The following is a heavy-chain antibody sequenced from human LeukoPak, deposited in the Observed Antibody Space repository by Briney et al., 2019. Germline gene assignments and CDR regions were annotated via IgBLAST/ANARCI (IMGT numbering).Heavy chain of an antibody. J-gene: IGHJ4*02. CDR2: IYSSGST. D-gene: IGHD3-22*01. CDR1: GGSIRGDDYF. Sequence: SETLSLTCAVSGGSIRGDDYFWNWIRQTPEKGLEWIGYIYSSGSTYYNPSVKSRGTISVDTSNNQFSRKLRSVTAADTAVYFCARSTYYYDRSAFFFPDYFDYWGQGTLVTVSS. CDR3: ARSTYYYDRSAFFFPDYFDY. V-gene: IGHV4-30-4*01.